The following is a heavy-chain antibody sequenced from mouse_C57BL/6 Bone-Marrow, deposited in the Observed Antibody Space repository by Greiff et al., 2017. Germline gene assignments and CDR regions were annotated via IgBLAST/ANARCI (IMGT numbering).Heavy chain of an antibody. D-gene: IGHD6-5*01. CDR1: GYTFTSYW. V-gene: IGHV1-64*01. Sequence: QVQLQQPGAELVKPGASVKLSCKASGYTFTSYWMHWVKQRPGQGLEWIGMIHPNSGSTNYNEKFKSKATLTVDKSSSTAYMQLSSLTSEDSAVYYCAIVYGYYYAMDYWGQGTSVTVSS. CDR2: IHPNSGST. J-gene: IGHJ4*01. CDR3: AIVYGYYYAMDY.